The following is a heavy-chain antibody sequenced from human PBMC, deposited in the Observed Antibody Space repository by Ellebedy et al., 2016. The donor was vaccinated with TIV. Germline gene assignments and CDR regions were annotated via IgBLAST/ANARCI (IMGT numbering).Heavy chain of an antibody. CDR3: ARDNANHDYGDYGALGY. J-gene: IGHJ4*02. V-gene: IGHV1-69*06. D-gene: IGHD4-17*01. CDR2: IIPIFGTA. Sequence: SVKVSXXASGGTFSSYAISWVRQAPGQGLEWMGGIIPIFGTANYAQKFQGRVTITADKSTSTAYMELSSLRSEDTAVYYCARDNANHDYGDYGALGYWGQGTLVTVSS. CDR1: GGTFSSYA.